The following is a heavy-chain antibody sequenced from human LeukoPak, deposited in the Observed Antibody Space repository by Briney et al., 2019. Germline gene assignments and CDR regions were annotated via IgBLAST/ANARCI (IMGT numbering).Heavy chain of an antibody. V-gene: IGHV4-34*01. CDR3: ARRYLAITMIVVVITPRFDP. CDR1: GGSFSGYY. D-gene: IGHD3-22*01. Sequence: PSETLSLTCAVYGGSFSGYYWSWIRQPPGKGLEWIGETNHSGSTNYNPSLKSRVTISVDTSKNQFSLKLSSVTAADTAVYYCARRYLAITMIVVVITPRFDPWGQGTLVTVSS. J-gene: IGHJ5*02. CDR2: TNHSGST.